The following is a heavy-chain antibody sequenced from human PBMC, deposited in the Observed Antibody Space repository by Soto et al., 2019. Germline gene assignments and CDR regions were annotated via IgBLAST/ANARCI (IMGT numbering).Heavy chain of an antibody. J-gene: IGHJ4*02. CDR2: ISAHNGNT. D-gene: IGHD1-1*01. V-gene: IGHV1-18*01. CDR3: ARGRYGDY. CDR1: GYAFTTYG. Sequence: QVHLVQSGAEVKKPGASVKVSCKGSGYAFTTYGITWVRQAPGQGLEWMGWISAHNGNTNYAQKLQGRVTVTRDTSTSTAYMELRSLRSDPTAVYYCARGRYGDYWGQGALVTVSS.